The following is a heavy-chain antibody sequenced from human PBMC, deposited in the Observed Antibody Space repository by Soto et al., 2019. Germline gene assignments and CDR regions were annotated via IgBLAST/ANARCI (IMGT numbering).Heavy chain of an antibody. D-gene: IGHD1-26*01. CDR2: IYASGSP. V-gene: IGHV4-59*01. CDR3: ARGVGSSPPRY. Sequence: SETLSLTCTISGGSISVYYWSWVRQPPGHELEWIGYIYASGSPYYNPSLRSRVTIAADTSKNQISLKLTSPTAADTAVYYCARGVGSSPPRYWGRGTLVTVSS. J-gene: IGHJ4*02. CDR1: GGSISVYY.